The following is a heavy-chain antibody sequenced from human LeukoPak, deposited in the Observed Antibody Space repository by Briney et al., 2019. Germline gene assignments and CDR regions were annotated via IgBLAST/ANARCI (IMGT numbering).Heavy chain of an antibody. Sequence: GGSLRLSCAASGFTFDDYGMSWVRQAPGKGLVWVSGINWNGGSTGYADSVKGRFTISRDNAKNTLYLQMNSLRAEDTAVYYCARDGGTDTHDWYFYLWGRGTQVTVSS. D-gene: IGHD3-16*01. CDR3: ARDGGTDTHDWYFYL. V-gene: IGHV3-20*04. CDR2: INWNGGST. CDR1: GFTFDDYG. J-gene: IGHJ2*01.